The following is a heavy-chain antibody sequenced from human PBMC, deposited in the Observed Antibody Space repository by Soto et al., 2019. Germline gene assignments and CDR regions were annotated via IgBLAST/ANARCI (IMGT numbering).Heavy chain of an antibody. J-gene: IGHJ6*02. D-gene: IGHD6-19*01. Sequence: SETLSLTCTVSGDSISGYYWNWIRQPPGKGLEWIGYFHYSGSTYYNPSLKSRVTISEDTSKKQFTLKLSSVTAADTAVYYCARGIEGWYQGRYYYGMDVWGQGTTVTVSS. CDR1: GDSISGYY. V-gene: IGHV4-59*01. CDR3: ARGIEGWYQGRYYYGMDV. CDR2: FHYSGST.